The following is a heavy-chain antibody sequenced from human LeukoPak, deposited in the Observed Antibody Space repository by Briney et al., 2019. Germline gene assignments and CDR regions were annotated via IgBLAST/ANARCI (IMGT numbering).Heavy chain of an antibody. Sequence: GGSLRLSCAASGFTDSDSSMSWVRQAPGKGLEWVSAISGSGSYTDYADSVKGRFTISKDNSKNTLYMRMSSLRAEDTAVYYCAKRRYDSSGHFDSWGQGTLVTVSS. D-gene: IGHD3-22*01. CDR1: GFTDSDSS. CDR2: ISGSGSYT. J-gene: IGHJ4*02. V-gene: IGHV3-23*01. CDR3: AKRRYDSSGHFDS.